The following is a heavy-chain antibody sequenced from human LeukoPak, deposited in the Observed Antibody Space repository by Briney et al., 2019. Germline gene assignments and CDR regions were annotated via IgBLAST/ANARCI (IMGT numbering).Heavy chain of an antibody. Sequence: GRSLRLSCAASGFTFSSYAMHWVRQAPGKGLEWVAFISYDGSDKYYADSVKGRFTISRDNSKNTLYLQMNSLRAEDTAVYYCAKEYLGYFDYWGQGTLVTVSS. J-gene: IGHJ4*02. CDR3: AKEYLGYFDY. D-gene: IGHD1-26*01. CDR2: ISYDGSDK. V-gene: IGHV3-30*04. CDR1: GFTFSSYA.